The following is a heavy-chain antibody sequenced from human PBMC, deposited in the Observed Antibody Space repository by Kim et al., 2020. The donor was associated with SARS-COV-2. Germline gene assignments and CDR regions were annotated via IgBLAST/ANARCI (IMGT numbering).Heavy chain of an antibody. Sequence: TSSCPSLQSRVTISSDTSNNQFSLKLTSVTAADTAVYYCARAEDSRTFDYWGQGALVVVSS. J-gene: IGHJ4*02. CDR2: T. CDR3: ARAEDSRTFDY. V-gene: IGHV4-59*01.